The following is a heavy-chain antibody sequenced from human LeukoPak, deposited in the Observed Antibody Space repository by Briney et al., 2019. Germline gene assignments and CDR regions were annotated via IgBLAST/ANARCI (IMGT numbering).Heavy chain of an antibody. J-gene: IGHJ6*02. CDR3: ARDGYDILTGYPYYGMDV. V-gene: IGHV3-21*01. D-gene: IGHD3-9*01. CDR2: ISSSSSYI. Sequence: GGSLRLSCAASGFTFSSYSMNRVRQAPGKGLEWVSSISSSSSYIYYADSVKGRFTISRDNAKNSLYLQMNSLRAEDTAVYYCARDGYDILTGYPYYGMDVWGQGTTVTVSS. CDR1: GFTFSSYS.